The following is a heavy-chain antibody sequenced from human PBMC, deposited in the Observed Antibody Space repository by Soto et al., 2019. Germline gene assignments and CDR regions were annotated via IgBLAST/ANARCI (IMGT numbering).Heavy chain of an antibody. Sequence: PGESLKISCRASGYIFTNYWITWVRQMPGQGLERMGTVDPSDSSAVYSPSFQGHVTISVDEAINTVYLHWGSLKASDTAIYYCARRSDEGGGWLDPWGQGTLVTVSS. D-gene: IGHD3-16*01. J-gene: IGHJ5*02. CDR3: ARRSDEGGGWLDP. CDR2: VDPSDSSA. V-gene: IGHV5-10-1*01. CDR1: GYIFTNYW.